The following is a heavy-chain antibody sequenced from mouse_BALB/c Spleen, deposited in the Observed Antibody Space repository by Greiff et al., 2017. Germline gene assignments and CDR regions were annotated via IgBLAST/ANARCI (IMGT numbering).Heavy chain of an antibody. CDR3: ATNYYYGSYFDY. D-gene: IGHD1-1*01. J-gene: IGHJ2*01. CDR1: GFSLTSYG. Sequence: QVQLKQSGPGLVQPSQSLSITCTVSGFSLTSYGVHWVRQSPGKGLEWLGVIWSGGSTDYNAAFISRLSISKDNSKSQVFFKMNSLQANDTAIYYCATNYYYGSYFDYWGQGTTLTVSS. CDR2: IWSGGST. V-gene: IGHV2-2*02.